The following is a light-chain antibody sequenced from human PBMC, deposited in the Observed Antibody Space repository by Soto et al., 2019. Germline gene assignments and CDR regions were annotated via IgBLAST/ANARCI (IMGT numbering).Light chain of an antibody. V-gene: IGLV2-14*03. J-gene: IGLJ2*01. CDR2: DVT. CDR3: SSYRTGTTLVV. CDR1: SSDVGGYDF. Sequence: QSALTQPASVSGSPGQSVTISCTGTSSDVGGYDFVSWYQQHPGKAPKLMIYDVTNRPSGVSNRFSGSKSANTASLTISGLQADDEAYYYCSSYRTGTTLVVFGGGTQLTVL.